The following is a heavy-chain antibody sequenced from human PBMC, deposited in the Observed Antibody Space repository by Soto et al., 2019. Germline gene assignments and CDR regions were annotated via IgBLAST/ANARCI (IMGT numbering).Heavy chain of an antibody. D-gene: IGHD1-26*01. Sequence: ASVKVSCKASGYTFTSSSISWVRQAPGQGLEWMGWISPYNGNTHFAQKFQGRVTMATDTSTSTAYMELRSLISDDTAVYYCARDPQFSGSLSGGGDAFDIWGQGTMVTVSS. V-gene: IGHV1-18*01. J-gene: IGHJ3*02. CDR3: ARDPQFSGSLSGGGDAFDI. CDR1: GYTFTSSS. CDR2: ISPYNGNT.